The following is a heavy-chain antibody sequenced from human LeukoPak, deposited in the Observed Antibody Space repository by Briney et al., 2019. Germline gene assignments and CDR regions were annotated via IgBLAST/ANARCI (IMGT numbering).Heavy chain of an antibody. V-gene: IGHV3-48*03. CDR2: ISSSGSTI. Sequence: GGSLRLSCAASGFTFSSYEMNWVRQAPGKGLEWISCISSSGSTIHYADSVKGRFTISRDNAKNSLYLQMNSLRAEDTAVYYCARGQPPSYDYSNQPGDYWGQGTLVTVSS. CDR1: GFTFSSYE. J-gene: IGHJ4*02. CDR3: ARGQPPSYDYSNQPGDY. D-gene: IGHD4-11*01.